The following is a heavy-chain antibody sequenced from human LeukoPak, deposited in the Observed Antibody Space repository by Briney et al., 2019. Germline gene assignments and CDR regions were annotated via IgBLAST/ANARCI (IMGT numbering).Heavy chain of an antibody. J-gene: IGHJ2*01. Sequence: SETLSLTCAVYGGSFSGYYWSWIRQPPGKGLEWIGEINHSGSTNYNLSLQSRVTISVDTSKNQFSLKLSSVTAADTAVYYCARQFYSSSWYFDLWGRGTLVTVSS. CDR1: GGSFSGYY. CDR2: INHSGST. D-gene: IGHD6-13*01. V-gene: IGHV4-34*01. CDR3: ARQFYSSSWYFDL.